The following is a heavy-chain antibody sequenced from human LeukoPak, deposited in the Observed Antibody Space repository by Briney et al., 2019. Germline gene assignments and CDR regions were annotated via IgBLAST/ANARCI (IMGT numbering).Heavy chain of an antibody. V-gene: IGHV4-4*07. CDR3: ARDRGPTVTRYFDY. D-gene: IGHD4-17*01. Sequence: SETLSLTCTVSGGSISSYYWSWIRQPAGKGLEWIGGISSSGSTNYNPSLKSRVTMSVDTSKNQFSLKLSSVTAADTAVYYCARDRGPTVTRYFDYWGQGTLVTVSS. CDR1: GGSISSYY. CDR2: ISSSGST. J-gene: IGHJ4*02.